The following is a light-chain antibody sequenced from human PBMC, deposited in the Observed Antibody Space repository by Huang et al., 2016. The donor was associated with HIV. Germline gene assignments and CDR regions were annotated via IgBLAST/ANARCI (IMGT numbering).Light chain of an antibody. CDR1: QSFSGNY. Sequence: EIVLTQSPGTLSLSPGERDTLSCRASQSFSGNYLAWYQQRPGQAPRRLIYHSSTRAPGIPGRFSGSGSGTDFTLTISRLEPEDFAVFYCQQYGNSPFTFGPGTKVDI. J-gene: IGKJ3*01. CDR3: QQYGNSPFT. CDR2: HSS. V-gene: IGKV3-20*01.